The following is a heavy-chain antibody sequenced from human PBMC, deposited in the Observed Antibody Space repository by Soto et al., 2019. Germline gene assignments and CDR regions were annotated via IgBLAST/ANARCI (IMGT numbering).Heavy chain of an antibody. CDR2: IYHSGST. Sequence: PSETLSLTCAVSGGSISSSNWWSWVRQPPGKGLEWIGEIYHSGSTNYNPSLKSRVTISVDKSKNQFSLKLSSVTAADTAVYYCARGRDSNYSGGDXDYWGQGTLVTVSS. D-gene: IGHD4-4*01. CDR3: ARGRDSNYSGGDXDY. J-gene: IGHJ4*02. V-gene: IGHV4-4*02. CDR1: GGSISSSNW.